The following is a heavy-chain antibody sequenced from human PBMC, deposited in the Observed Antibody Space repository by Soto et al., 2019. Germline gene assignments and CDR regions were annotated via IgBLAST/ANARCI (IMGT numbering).Heavy chain of an antibody. J-gene: IGHJ6*04. V-gene: IGHV1-69*02. Sequence: QVQLVQSGAEVKKPGSSVKVSCKASGGTFSSYTISWVRQAPGQGHEWMGRIIPILGIANYAQKFQGRVTITADKSTRTVYMELSRMGSEDTAVYYCARNNGSSTSCYAVFGMAVWGEGTTVTVSS. CDR2: IIPILGIA. CDR1: GGTFSSYT. CDR3: ARNNGSSTSCYAVFGMAV. D-gene: IGHD2-2*01.